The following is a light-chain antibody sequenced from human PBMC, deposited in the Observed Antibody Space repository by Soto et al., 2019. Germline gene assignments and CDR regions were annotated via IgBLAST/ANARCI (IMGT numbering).Light chain of an antibody. CDR3: QQYNSYSPPT. CDR2: DAS. V-gene: IGKV1-5*01. Sequence: DIQVTQSPSSLSASVGDRVTITCRASQGISNGLSWYQQKPGKAPKLLIYDASRLESGVPSRFSGSGSGTEFTLTISSLQPDDFATYYCQQYNSYSPPTFGQGTKVDNK. CDR1: QGISNG. J-gene: IGKJ1*01.